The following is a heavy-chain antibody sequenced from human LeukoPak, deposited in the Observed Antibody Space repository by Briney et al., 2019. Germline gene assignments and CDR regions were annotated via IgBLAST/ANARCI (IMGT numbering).Heavy chain of an antibody. CDR2: ISYDGDNK. V-gene: IGHV3-30*18. CDR1: GFSFSSYG. D-gene: IGHD3-16*02. CDR3: AKDIRVWGSYRYPCLDY. Sequence: GGSLRLSCAASGFSFSSYGMHWVRQAPGKGLEWVAVISYDGDNKYYADSVNGRFTISRDNSKNTLTLQMDSLRAEDTAVYYCAKDIRVWGSYRYPCLDYWGQGTLVTVSA. J-gene: IGHJ4*02.